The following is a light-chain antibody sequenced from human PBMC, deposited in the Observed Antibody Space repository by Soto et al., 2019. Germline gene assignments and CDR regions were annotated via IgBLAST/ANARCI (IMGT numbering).Light chain of an antibody. CDR1: QSLVSSDGTTY. J-gene: IGKJ2*01. Sequence: DVVMTQSPLSLPVTLGQPASISCRSSQSLVSSDGTTYLHWFQQRPGQSPRRLIWKVSNRDSGVQDRFSGSGSGTDFTLKISRVEAEDVAVYYCMQGTHWPPYTFGQGTRLEIK. CDR3: MQGTHWPPYT. V-gene: IGKV2-30*01. CDR2: KVS.